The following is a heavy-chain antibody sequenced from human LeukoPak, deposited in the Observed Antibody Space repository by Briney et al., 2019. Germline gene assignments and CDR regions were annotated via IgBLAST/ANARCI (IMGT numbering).Heavy chain of an antibody. CDR2: IKQDGSEK. CDR1: GFTFSSYW. Sequence: GGSLRLSCAASGFTFSSYWMSWVRQAPGKGLEWVANIKQDGSEKYYVDSAKGRFTISRDNAKNSLYLQMNSLTADDTAVYYCARDPYSGTYSPGVYYYYMDVWGKGTTVTVSS. V-gene: IGHV3-7*01. CDR3: ARDPYSGTYSPGVYYYYMDV. J-gene: IGHJ6*03. D-gene: IGHD1-26*01.